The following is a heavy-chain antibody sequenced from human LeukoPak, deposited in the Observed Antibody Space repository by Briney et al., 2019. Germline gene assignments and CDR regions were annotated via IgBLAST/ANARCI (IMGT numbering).Heavy chain of an antibody. Sequence: SETLSLTCTVSGGSTSSSSYYWGWIRQPPGKGLEWIGSIYYSGSTYYNPSLKSRVTISVDTSKNQFSLKLSSVTAADTAVYYCARLARNPSIAARGSPWGQGTLVTVSS. D-gene: IGHD6-6*01. J-gene: IGHJ5*02. CDR2: IYYSGST. V-gene: IGHV4-39*01. CDR1: GGSTSSSSYY. CDR3: ARLARNPSIAARGSP.